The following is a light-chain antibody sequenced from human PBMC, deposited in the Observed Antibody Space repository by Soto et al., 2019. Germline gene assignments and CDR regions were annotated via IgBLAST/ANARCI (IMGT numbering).Light chain of an antibody. V-gene: IGKV1-5*01. CDR2: DAS. J-gene: IGKJ1*01. CDR1: ESISRW. Sequence: DIQMTQSPSTVSASVGDRVTITCRASESISRWLAWYQQQPGKAPKLLIYDASDLESGVPSRFSGSGSGTEFTLTITSLQPEDCATYYCHQYNTWTFGQGTKVEIK. CDR3: HQYNTWT.